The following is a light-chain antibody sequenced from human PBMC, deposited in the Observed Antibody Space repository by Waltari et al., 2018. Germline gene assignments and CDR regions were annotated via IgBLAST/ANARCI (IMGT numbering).Light chain of an antibody. CDR2: RDT. J-gene: IGLJ3*02. V-gene: IGLV3-9*01. CDR3: QVWTTGAGV. CDR1: NIGDQI. Sequence: SYELTQPVSVSVALGQTARITWGGNNIGDQIGHWYQQKPGQAPVLVIFRDTNRPSGIAERFSGSNSGNTATLTISRAQGGDEADYYCQVWTTGAGVFGGGTKLSVL.